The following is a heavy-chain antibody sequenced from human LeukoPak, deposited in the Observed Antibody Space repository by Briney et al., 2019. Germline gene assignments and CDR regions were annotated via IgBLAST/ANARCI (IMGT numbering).Heavy chain of an antibody. CDR1: GWTFSSYA. CDR3: AREYYDFWSGYLDY. J-gene: IGHJ4*02. CDR2: ISYDGSNK. V-gene: IGHV3-30-3*01. D-gene: IGHD3-3*01. Sequence: PGRSLRLSCAASGWTFSSYAMHWVRQAPGKGLEWVAVISYDGSNKYYADSVKGRFTISRDNSKNTLYLQMNSLRAEDTAVYYCAREYYDFWSGYLDYWGQGTLVTVSS.